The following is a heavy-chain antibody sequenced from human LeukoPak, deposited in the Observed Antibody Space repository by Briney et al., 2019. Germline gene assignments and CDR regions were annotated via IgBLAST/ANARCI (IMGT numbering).Heavy chain of an antibody. V-gene: IGHV1-69*05. J-gene: IGHJ3*02. Sequence: ASVTVSCKASGGTFISYAISWVRQAPGQGLEWMGGIIPIFGTANYAQKFQGRVTITTDESTSTAYMELSSLRSEDTAVYYCARAETAFTMIGTVWGAFDIWGQGTMVTVSS. D-gene: IGHD3-22*01. CDR2: IIPIFGTA. CDR3: ARAETAFTMIGTVWGAFDI. CDR1: GGTFISYA.